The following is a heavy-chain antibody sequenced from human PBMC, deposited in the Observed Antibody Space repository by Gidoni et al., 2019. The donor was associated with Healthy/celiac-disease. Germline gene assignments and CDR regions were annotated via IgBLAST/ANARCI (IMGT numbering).Heavy chain of an antibody. D-gene: IGHD6-13*01. J-gene: IGHJ4*02. CDR3: ARHRTYSSSWYDYFDY. V-gene: IGHV4-39*01. Sequence: QLQLQESGPGLVKPSETLSLTCTVSGGSISSSSYYWGWIRQPPGKGLEWIGSIYYSGSTYYNPSLKSRVTISVDTSKNQFSLKLSSVTAADTAVYYCARHRTYSSSWYDYFDYWGQGTLVTVSS. CDR1: GGSISSSSYY. CDR2: IYYSGST.